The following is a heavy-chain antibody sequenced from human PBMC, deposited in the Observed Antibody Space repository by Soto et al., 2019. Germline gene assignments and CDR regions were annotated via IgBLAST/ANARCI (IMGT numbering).Heavy chain of an antibody. D-gene: IGHD6-19*01. CDR2: IIPIFGTA. CDR3: AREGGIIAVAGNPYYYYYGMDV. CDR1: GGTFSSYA. V-gene: IGHV1-69*13. Sequence: SVKVSCKASGGTFSSYAISWVRQAPGQGLEWMGGIIPIFGTANYAQKFQGRVTITADESTSTAYMELSSLRSEDTAVYYCAREGGIIAVAGNPYYYYYGMDVWGQGTTVTVSS. J-gene: IGHJ6*02.